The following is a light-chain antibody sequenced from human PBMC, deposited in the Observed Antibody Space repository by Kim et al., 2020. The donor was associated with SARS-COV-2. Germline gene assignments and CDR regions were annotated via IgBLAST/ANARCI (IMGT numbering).Light chain of an antibody. CDR3: QEYKNDSWT. Sequence: DIQMTQSPSTLSTSVGDRVTIPCRTSQSINIWLAWYQQKPGKAPNLLIYDASILESGVPSRFSGSGSGTQFTLTISSLQPDDFATYYCQEYKNDSWTFGQGTKVDIK. CDR1: QSINIW. CDR2: DAS. V-gene: IGKV1-5*01. J-gene: IGKJ1*01.